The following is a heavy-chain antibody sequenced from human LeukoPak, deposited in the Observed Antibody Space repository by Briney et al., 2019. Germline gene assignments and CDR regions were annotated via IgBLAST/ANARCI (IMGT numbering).Heavy chain of an antibody. D-gene: IGHD7-27*01. CDR1: GGSISSGGYY. Sequence: PSETLSLTCTVSGGSISSGGYYWSWIRQHPGKGLEWIGYIYYSGSTYYNPSLKSRVTISVDTSKNQFSLKLSSVTAADTAVYYCARRAKPNWGSLGYYYGMDVWGQGTTVTVSS. J-gene: IGHJ6*02. CDR2: IYYSGST. V-gene: IGHV4-31*03. CDR3: ARRAKPNWGSLGYYYGMDV.